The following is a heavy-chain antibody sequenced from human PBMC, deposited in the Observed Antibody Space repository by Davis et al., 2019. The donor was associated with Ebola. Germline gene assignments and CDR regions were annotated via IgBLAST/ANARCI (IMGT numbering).Heavy chain of an antibody. J-gene: IGHJ6*02. Sequence: SRVTISVDTSKNQFSLKLSSVTAADTAVYYCARDYYVYFDSTGMDVWGQGTTVTVSS. V-gene: IGHV4-34*01. D-gene: IGHD3-10*02. CDR3: ARDYYVYFDSTGMDV.